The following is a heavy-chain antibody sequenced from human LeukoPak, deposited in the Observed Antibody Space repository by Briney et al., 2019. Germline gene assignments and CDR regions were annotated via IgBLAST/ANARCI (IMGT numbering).Heavy chain of an antibody. CDR1: GFTFSSYA. CDR3: ARVGGYSYIDV. J-gene: IGHJ6*03. D-gene: IGHD1-26*01. CDR2: ISYDGSNK. Sequence: PGGSLRLSCAASGFTFSSYAMHWVRQAPGKGLEWVAVISYDGSNKYYADSVKGRFTISRDNSKNTLYLQMNSLRAEDTAVYYCARVGGYSYIDVWGKGTTVTISS. V-gene: IGHV3-30*04.